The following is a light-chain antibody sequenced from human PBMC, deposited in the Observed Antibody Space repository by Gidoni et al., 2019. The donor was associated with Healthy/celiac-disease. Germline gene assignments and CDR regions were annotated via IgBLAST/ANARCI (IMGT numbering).Light chain of an antibody. Sequence: DIQMTQSPSSLSASVGDRVTITCQASQDSSNYLNWYQQKPGKPPKLLIYDASNLETGVPSRFSGSGSGTDFTFTISSLQPEDIATYYCQQYDNLPWTFGQGTKLEIK. J-gene: IGKJ2*01. CDR3: QQYDNLPWT. CDR2: DAS. V-gene: IGKV1-33*01. CDR1: QDSSNY.